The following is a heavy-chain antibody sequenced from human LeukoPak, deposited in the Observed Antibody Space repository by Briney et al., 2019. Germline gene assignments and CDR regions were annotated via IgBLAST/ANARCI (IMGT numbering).Heavy chain of an antibody. Sequence: TSETLYLTCTVSGGSISSGSYYWSWIRQPAGKGLEWIGRIYTSVSNNYNPSLKSRVTISVDTSKNQLSLKLSFVTAADTAVYYCARDPYYYDSSGTKYNWFDPWGQGTLVTVSS. V-gene: IGHV4-61*02. D-gene: IGHD3-22*01. CDR1: GGSISSGSYY. CDR3: ARDPYYYDSSGTKYNWFDP. J-gene: IGHJ5*02. CDR2: IYTSVSN.